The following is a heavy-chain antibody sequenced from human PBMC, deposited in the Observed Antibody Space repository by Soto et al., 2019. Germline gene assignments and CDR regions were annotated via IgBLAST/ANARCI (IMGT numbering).Heavy chain of an antibody. Sequence: TSETLSLTCTVSGGSISSSSYYWGWIRQPPWKGLEWIGSIYYSGSTYYNPSLKSRVTISVDTSKNQFSLKLSSVTAADTAVYYCMLGSGWKDFDYWGQGTLVTVSS. V-gene: IGHV4-39*01. CDR3: MLGSGWKDFDY. CDR2: IYYSGST. J-gene: IGHJ4*02. D-gene: IGHD3-22*01. CDR1: GGSISSSSYY.